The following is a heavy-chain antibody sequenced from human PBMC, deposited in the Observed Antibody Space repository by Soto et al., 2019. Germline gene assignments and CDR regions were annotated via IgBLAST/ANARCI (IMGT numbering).Heavy chain of an antibody. Sequence: SETLSLTCTVSGGSISSYYWSWIRQPPGKGLEWIGYIYYSGSTNYNPSLKSRVTISVDTSKNQFSLKLSSVTAADTAVHYCARSTLGLRYFVGPFDYWGQGTLVTVSS. D-gene: IGHD3-9*01. V-gene: IGHV4-59*01. CDR1: GGSISSYY. J-gene: IGHJ4*02. CDR2: IYYSGST. CDR3: ARSTLGLRYFVGPFDY.